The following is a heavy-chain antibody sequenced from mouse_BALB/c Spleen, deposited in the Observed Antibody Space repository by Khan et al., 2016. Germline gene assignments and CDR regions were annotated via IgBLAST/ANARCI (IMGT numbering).Heavy chain of an antibody. J-gene: IGHJ3*01. Sequence: QIQLVQSGPELKKPGETVKISCKASGYTFTDYSMHWVKQAPGKGLKWMGWINTETGEPTYADDFKGRFAFSLETSASTAYLQINNLKNEDTATSFSARGGPITTRFAYWGQGTLVTVSA. V-gene: IGHV9-2-1*01. CDR3: ARGGPITTRFAY. CDR1: GYTFTDYS. CDR2: INTETGEP. D-gene: IGHD1-1*01.